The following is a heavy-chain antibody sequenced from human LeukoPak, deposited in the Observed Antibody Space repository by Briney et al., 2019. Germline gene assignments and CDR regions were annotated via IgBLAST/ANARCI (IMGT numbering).Heavy chain of an antibody. CDR1: GYIFTSYW. CDR2: IYPGDTDT. J-gene: IGHJ4*02. V-gene: IGHV5-51*01. Sequence: GESLKISCKGSGYIFTSYWIAWVRQMPGKGLECMGIIYPGDTDTTYSPSSQGQVIISVEKSIATAYVQWSSRKASDSAMYCCARGYSGYDLPDYWGQGTLVTVSS. D-gene: IGHD5-12*01. CDR3: ARGYSGYDLPDY.